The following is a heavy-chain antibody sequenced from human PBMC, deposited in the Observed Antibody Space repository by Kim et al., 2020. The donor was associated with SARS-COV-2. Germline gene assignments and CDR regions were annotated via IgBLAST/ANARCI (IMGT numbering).Heavy chain of an antibody. Sequence: AQRFQSRVTITADESTSTAYMELSSLKSEDTAVYYCARDYYDSRHDAFDIWGQGTMVTVSS. D-gene: IGHD3-22*01. J-gene: IGHJ3*02. V-gene: IGHV1-69*01. CDR3: ARDYYDSRHDAFDI.